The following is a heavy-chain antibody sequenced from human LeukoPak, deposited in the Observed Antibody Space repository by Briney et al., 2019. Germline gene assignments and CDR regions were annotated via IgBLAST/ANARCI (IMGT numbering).Heavy chain of an antibody. Sequence: GGSLRLSCAASGFTFSSYAMHWVRQAPGKGLEWVAVISYDGSNKYYADSVKGRFTISRDNSKNTLYLQMYSLRAEDTAVYYCARGGYSGYGLYAWFDPWGQGTLVTVSS. D-gene: IGHD5-12*01. CDR2: ISYDGSNK. CDR1: GFTFSSYA. V-gene: IGHV3-30*04. CDR3: ARGGYSGYGLYAWFDP. J-gene: IGHJ5*02.